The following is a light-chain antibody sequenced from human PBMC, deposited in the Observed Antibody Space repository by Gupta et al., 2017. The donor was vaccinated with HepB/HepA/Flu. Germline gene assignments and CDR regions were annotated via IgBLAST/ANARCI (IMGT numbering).Light chain of an antibody. Sequence: EIVLTQSPDTLSLSPGDRAALSCRTSQTVDSDFLAWYQQKPGQAPRLLSYGASRRATGIPDRFSASGSGTDFTLTISRLEPKDFAVYYCQQYGTSPMTCGQGTRLEIK. CDR3: QQYGTSPMT. CDR1: QTVDSDF. CDR2: GAS. J-gene: IGKJ5*01. V-gene: IGKV3-20*01.